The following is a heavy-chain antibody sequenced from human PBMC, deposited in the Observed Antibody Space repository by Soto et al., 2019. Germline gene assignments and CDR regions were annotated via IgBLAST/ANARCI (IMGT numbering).Heavy chain of an antibody. D-gene: IGHD6-13*01. Sequence: SETLSLTCTVSGGSISSYYWSWIRQPPGKGLEWIGYIYYSGSTNYNPSLKSRVTISVDTSKNQFSLKLSSVTAADTAVYYCARVPGYMGGMDVWGQGTTVTVSS. CDR2: IYYSGST. CDR3: ARVPGYMGGMDV. V-gene: IGHV4-59*01. J-gene: IGHJ6*02. CDR1: GGSISSYY.